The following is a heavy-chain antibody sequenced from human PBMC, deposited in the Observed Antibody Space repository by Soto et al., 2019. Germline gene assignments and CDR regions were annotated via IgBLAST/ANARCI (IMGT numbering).Heavy chain of an antibody. CDR1: GFTFSGYA. CDR3: SVDHDILTGHSCDAVDI. J-gene: IGHJ3*02. CDR2: ISFDGSNE. Sequence: QVQLVESGGGVVQPGKSLRLSCAASGFTFSGYAMHWVRQAPGKGLEWVAIISFDGSNEYYADSVKGRFTISTAKSKNTLYLQMNSLSTDDTAVYYCSVDHDILTGHSCDAVDIWGQGTMVTVSS. V-gene: IGHV3-30-3*01. D-gene: IGHD3-9*01.